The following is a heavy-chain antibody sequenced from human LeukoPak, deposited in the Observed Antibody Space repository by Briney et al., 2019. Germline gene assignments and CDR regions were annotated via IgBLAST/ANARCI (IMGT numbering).Heavy chain of an antibody. D-gene: IGHD2-2*01. V-gene: IGHV3-66*02. Sequence: GGSLRPSCAASGFIVSSNYMSWVRQAPGKGLEWVSVIYSGGSTYYADSGKGRFTISRDNSKNTLYLQMNSLRAEDTAVYYCARDEGGGTSWSSLDYWGQGTLVTVSS. CDR3: ARDEGGGTSWSSLDY. CDR2: IYSGGST. J-gene: IGHJ4*01. CDR1: GFIVSSNY.